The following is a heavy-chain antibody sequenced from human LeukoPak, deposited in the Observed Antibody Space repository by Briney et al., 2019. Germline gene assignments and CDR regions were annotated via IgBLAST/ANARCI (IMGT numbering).Heavy chain of an antibody. CDR2: INPNSGGT. CDR1: GYTFTGYY. CDR3: ASGEGPIFGVVVYYLDY. V-gene: IGHV1-2*06. D-gene: IGHD3-3*01. J-gene: IGHJ4*02. Sequence: GASVKVSCKASGYTFTGYYMHWVRQAPGQGLEWMGRINPNSGGTNYAQKFQGRVTMTRDTSISTAYMELSRLRSDDTAVYYCASGEGPIFGVVVYYLDYWGQGTLVTVSS.